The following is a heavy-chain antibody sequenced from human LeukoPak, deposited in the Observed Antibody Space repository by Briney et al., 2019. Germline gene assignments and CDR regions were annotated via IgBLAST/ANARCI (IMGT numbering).Heavy chain of an antibody. Sequence: SETLSLTCTVSGGSISSGSYYWSWIRQPAGKGLEWIGRIYTSGSTNYNPSLKSRVTISVDTSKNQFSLKLSSVTAADTAVYYCARGERCSYGLGVLGGLYYFDYWGQGTLVTVSS. CDR3: ARGERCSYGLGVLGGLYYFDY. D-gene: IGHD5-18*01. CDR2: IYTSGST. V-gene: IGHV4-61*02. CDR1: GGSISSGSYY. J-gene: IGHJ4*02.